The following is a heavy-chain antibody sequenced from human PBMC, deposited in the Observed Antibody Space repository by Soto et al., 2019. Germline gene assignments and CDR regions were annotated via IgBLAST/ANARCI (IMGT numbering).Heavy chain of an antibody. CDR2: IYINGST. Sequence: GGALRLGCTASGVSVRSNYMSWVRQAPGEGLEWVAIIYINGSTDYADSVQGRFSVSRDIYKNTLFLQMNNLRAEDTAVYFCSGDPSGYDEGDWYHGVDVWGQGTTVTVSS. CDR1: GVSVRSNY. CDR3: SGDPSGYDEGDWYHGVDV. V-gene: IGHV3-53*01. J-gene: IGHJ6*02. D-gene: IGHD5-12*01.